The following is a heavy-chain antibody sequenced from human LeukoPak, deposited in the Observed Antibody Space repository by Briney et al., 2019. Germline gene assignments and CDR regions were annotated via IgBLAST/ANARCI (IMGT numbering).Heavy chain of an antibody. V-gene: IGHV1-2*02. CDR3: ARRYCSGVSCYPDY. CDR1: GYTXSGYY. Sequence: ASVKVSCKASGYTXSGYYIHGVRQAPGQGLEWMGWINPSGGGTKYAQKFQGRVTMTRDTSISTAYMELSTLTSDDTAVYFCARRYCSGVSCYPDYWGQGTLVTVSS. CDR2: INPSGGGT. D-gene: IGHD2-15*01. J-gene: IGHJ4*02.